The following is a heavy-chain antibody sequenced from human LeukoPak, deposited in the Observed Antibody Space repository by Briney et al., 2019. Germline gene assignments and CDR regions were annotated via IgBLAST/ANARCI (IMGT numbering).Heavy chain of an antibody. CDR2: IWYDGTYK. V-gene: IGHV3-33*01. CDR3: ASSASLSSSTLIGYYYYMDV. CDR1: GFTFSSYG. Sequence: GGSLRLSCAASGFTFSSYGMHWVRQAPGKGLEWVAVIWYDGTYKYYADSVKGRFAISRDNSKNTLYLQMNSLRAEDTAVYYCASSASLSSSTLIGYYYYMDVWGKGTTVTVSS. J-gene: IGHJ6*03. D-gene: IGHD6-13*01.